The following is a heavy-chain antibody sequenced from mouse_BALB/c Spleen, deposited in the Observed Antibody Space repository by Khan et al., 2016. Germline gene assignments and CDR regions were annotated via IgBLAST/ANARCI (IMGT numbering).Heavy chain of an antibody. Sequence: EVQLQESGPGLVKPSQSLSLTCTVTGYSITSDYAWNWIRQFPGNKLEWMGYISYSGSTSYNPSLKSRISITRDTSKNQFFLQLNSVTTEDTATYSCASRNWYVDYWGQGTTLTVSS. CDR1: GYSITSDYA. D-gene: IGHD4-1*02. V-gene: IGHV3-2*02. CDR3: ASRNWYVDY. J-gene: IGHJ2*01. CDR2: ISYSGST.